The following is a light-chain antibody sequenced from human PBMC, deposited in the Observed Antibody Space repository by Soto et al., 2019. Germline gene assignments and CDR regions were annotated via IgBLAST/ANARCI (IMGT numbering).Light chain of an antibody. J-gene: IGLJ1*01. CDR3: SSFTSRHTYV. V-gene: IGLV2-14*01. Sequence: VLAQPASGSGSPGQSITISCTGTSSDVGAYNYVSWYQQNPGKAPKLLIYDVRYRPSGVSNRFSCSKSGNTAYLIISGLQAEDEADYYCSSFTSRHTYVFGSGTKVTVL. CDR1: SSDVGAYNY. CDR2: DVR.